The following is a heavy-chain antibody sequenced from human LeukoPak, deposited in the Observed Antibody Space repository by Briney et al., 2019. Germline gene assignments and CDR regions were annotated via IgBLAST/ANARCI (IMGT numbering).Heavy chain of an antibody. CDR3: ARQILRGSYFYYLDV. CDR1: GFSFNSFG. CDR2: IHSRGDNT. V-gene: IGHV3-23*01. J-gene: IGHJ6*03. Sequence: PGGPLRLSCAASGFSFNSFGMSWVRQTPGKGLEWVSSIHSRGDNTHYADSLEGRFTISRDTWKNTVYLQMNRLRVEDTATYYCARQILRGSYFYYLDVWGTGTPVTVSS. D-gene: IGHD3-10*01.